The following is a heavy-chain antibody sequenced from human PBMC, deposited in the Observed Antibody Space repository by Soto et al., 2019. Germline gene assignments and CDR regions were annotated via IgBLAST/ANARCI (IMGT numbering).Heavy chain of an antibody. J-gene: IGHJ6*02. Sequence: GGSLRLSCTASGFTFSSYWMSWVRQAPGKGLEWVANIKQDGSEKYFVDSVKGRFTISRDNAKNSLYLQMNSLRAEDTAVYYCARTRSGSSFLPFYYYYGMDVWGQGTKVTVS. CDR1: GFTFSSYW. CDR2: IKQDGSEK. D-gene: IGHD6-6*01. V-gene: IGHV3-7*03. CDR3: ARTRSGSSFLPFYYYYGMDV.